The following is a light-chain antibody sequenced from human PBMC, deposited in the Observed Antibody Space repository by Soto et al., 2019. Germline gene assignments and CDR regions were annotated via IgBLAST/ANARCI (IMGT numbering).Light chain of an antibody. J-gene: IGLJ3*02. Sequence: QSVLTQPPSASGTPGQRVTMSCSGSSSNVGNNIVFWYQHLPGTAPKLLIYRSDQRPSGVPDRFSASKSGTSASLAISGLRSDDEADYYCASWDDTRSGVVFGGGTKVTVL. V-gene: IGLV1-47*01. CDR2: RSD. CDR3: ASWDDTRSGVV. CDR1: SSNVGNNI.